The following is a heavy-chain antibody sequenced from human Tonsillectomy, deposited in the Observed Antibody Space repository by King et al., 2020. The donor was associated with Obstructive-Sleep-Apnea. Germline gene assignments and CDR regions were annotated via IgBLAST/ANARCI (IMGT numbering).Heavy chain of an antibody. Sequence: QLVQAGGEVKKPGASVRISCKASGYNFKTYGLSWVRQAPGQGLEWMGWISGHHGVTNYAQRIRGRVVMTAHTTTSTAYMELSSLTPDDTAVYYCARDLFYYNSGTSYEDTFDIWGQGTMVTVSS. CDR1: GYNFKTYG. V-gene: IGHV1-18*01. D-gene: IGHD3-10*01. CDR2: ISGHHGVT. CDR3: ARDLFYYNSGTSYEDTFDI. J-gene: IGHJ3*02.